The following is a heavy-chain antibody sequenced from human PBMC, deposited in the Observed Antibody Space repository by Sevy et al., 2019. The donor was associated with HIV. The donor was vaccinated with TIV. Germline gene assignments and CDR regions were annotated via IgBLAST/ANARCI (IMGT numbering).Heavy chain of an antibody. J-gene: IGHJ3*02. V-gene: IGHV1-24*01. Sequence: ASVKVSCKVSGYTLTELSIHWVRQAPGKGLEWMGGFDPEDGETIYAQKFQGRVTMTEDTSTDTAYMELSSLRSEDTAVYYCATASGSYQLRGDAFDIWGQGTMVTVSS. D-gene: IGHD1-26*01. CDR1: GYTLTELS. CDR3: ATASGSYQLRGDAFDI. CDR2: FDPEDGET.